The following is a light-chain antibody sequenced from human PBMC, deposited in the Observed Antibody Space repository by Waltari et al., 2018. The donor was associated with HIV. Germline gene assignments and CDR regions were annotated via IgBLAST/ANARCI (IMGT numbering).Light chain of an antibody. CDR2: WAS. Sequence: DIVMTQSPDSLAVSLGERATINCKSTQSVLYRSNNKNCLAWYQQKPGQPPRLLIYWASTRESGVPDRFSGSGSGTDFTLTISSLQAEDVAVYYCQQYYVTPYTFGQGTKLEIK. J-gene: IGKJ2*01. CDR3: QQYYVTPYT. V-gene: IGKV4-1*01. CDR1: QSVLYRSNNKNC.